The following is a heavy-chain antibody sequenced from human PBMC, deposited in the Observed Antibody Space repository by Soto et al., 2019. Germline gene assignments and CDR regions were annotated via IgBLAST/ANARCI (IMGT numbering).Heavy chain of an antibody. J-gene: IGHJ4*02. CDR1: GFSFSSYA. CDR3: AKRILPTSPGRSFDS. Sequence: GGSLRLSWAASGFSFSSYAMNWVRQAPGKGLEWVSVISGSGGSTYYADSVRGRFTISRDNSKNTLYLQMNSLRAEDTAVYYCAKRILPTSPGRSFDSWAQGTLVTVS. V-gene: IGHV3-23*01. CDR2: ISGSGGST. D-gene: IGHD3-3*01.